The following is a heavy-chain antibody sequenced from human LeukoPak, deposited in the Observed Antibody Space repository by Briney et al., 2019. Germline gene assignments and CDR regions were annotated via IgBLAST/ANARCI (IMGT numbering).Heavy chain of an antibody. J-gene: IGHJ5*02. CDR1: GFTFSSYS. CDR2: ISSSSTI. Sequence: PGGSLRLSCAASGFTFSSYSMNWVRQAPGKGLEWVSYISSSSTIYYADSVKGRFTISRDNAKNSLYLQMNSLRAEDTAVYYCARDHCSSTSCYAFGWFDPWGQGTLVTVSS. CDR3: ARDHCSSTSCYAFGWFDP. V-gene: IGHV3-48*01. D-gene: IGHD2-2*01.